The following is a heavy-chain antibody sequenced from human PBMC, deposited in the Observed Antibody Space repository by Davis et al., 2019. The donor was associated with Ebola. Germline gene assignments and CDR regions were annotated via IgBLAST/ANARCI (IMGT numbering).Heavy chain of an antibody. J-gene: IGHJ5*02. Sequence: SVKVSCKASGGTFSSYVISWVRQAPGQGLEWMGGIIPIFGTANYAQKFQGRVTITADESTSTAYMELSSLRSEDTAVYYCASHRYCSGGSCSHSGWFDPWGQGTLVTVSS. CDR3: ASHRYCSGGSCSHSGWFDP. CDR2: IIPIFGTA. V-gene: IGHV1-69*13. D-gene: IGHD2-15*01. CDR1: GGTFSSYV.